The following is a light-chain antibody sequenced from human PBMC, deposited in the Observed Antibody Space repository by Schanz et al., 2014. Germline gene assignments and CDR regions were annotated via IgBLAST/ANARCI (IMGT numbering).Light chain of an antibody. Sequence: DILMTQSPLSLPVTPGEPASISCRSSQSLLHSVGYNFLDWYLQKPGQSPQLLIYLGSNRASGVPDRFSGSGSGTDFTLKISRVEAEDVGIYYCMQSLQPSYTFGQGTKLEIK. V-gene: IGKV2-28*01. CDR1: QSLLHSVGYNF. CDR3: MQSLQPSYT. J-gene: IGKJ2*01. CDR2: LGS.